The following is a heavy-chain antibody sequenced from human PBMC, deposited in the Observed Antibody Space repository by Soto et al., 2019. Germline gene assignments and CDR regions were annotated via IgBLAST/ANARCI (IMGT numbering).Heavy chain of an antibody. CDR1: GFTFSSYA. J-gene: IGHJ4*02. CDR3: AKDIAAAGTNY. V-gene: IGHV3-23*01. Sequence: HPVGSLRLSCAASGFTFSSYAMSWVRQAPGKGLEWVSAISGSGGSTYYADSVKGRFTISRDNSKNTLYLQMNSLRAEDTAVYYCAKDIAAAGTNYWGQGTLVTVSS. CDR2: ISGSGGST. D-gene: IGHD6-13*01.